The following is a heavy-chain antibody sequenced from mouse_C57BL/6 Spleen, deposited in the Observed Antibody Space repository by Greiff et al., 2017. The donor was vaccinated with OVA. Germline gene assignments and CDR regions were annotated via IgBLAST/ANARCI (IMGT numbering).Heavy chain of an antibody. J-gene: IGHJ4*01. CDR3: ARRYYSNACAMDD. CDR2: IYPGDGDT. Sequence: VQLQQSGAELVKPGASVKISCKASGYAFSSYWMNWVKQRPGQGLEWIGQIYPGDGDTNYNGKFKGKATLTADKSSSTAYMQLSSLTSEDAAVDFCARRYYSNACAMDDWGQGTSVTVSS. V-gene: IGHV1-80*01. CDR1: GYAFSSYW. D-gene: IGHD2-5*01.